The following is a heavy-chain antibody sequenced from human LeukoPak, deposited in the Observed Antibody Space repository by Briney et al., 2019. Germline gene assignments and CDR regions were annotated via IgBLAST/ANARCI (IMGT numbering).Heavy chain of an antibody. CDR1: GFTFSSYA. J-gene: IGHJ4*02. V-gene: IGHV3-23*01. D-gene: IGHD4-17*01. CDR3: ATDDYGDLPFDY. CDR2: ISGSGGST. Sequence: GGSLRFSCAASGFTFSSYAMSWVRQAPGKGLEWVSAISGSGGSTYYADSVKGRFTISRDNSKNTLFLQMNSLRAEDTAVYYCATDDYGDLPFDYWGQGTLVTVSS.